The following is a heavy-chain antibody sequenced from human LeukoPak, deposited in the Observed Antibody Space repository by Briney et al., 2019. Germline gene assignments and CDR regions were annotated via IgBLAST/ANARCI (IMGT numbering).Heavy chain of an antibody. Sequence: ASVKVSCKASGYTFTGYYMHWARQAPGQGLEWMGWINPNSGGTNYAQKFHGRVTLTRDTSISTAYMELSRLTSDDTAVYYFARDMVGGYYYYYMDVWGKGTTVTVSS. CDR1: GYTFTGYY. V-gene: IGHV1-2*02. CDR3: ARDMVGGYYYYYMDV. D-gene: IGHD2-15*01. CDR2: INPNSGGT. J-gene: IGHJ6*03.